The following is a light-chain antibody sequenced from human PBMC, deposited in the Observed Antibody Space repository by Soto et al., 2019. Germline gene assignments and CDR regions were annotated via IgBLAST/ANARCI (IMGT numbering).Light chain of an antibody. V-gene: IGLV1-40*01. CDR3: QSYDSSLSAYV. J-gene: IGLJ1*01. Sequence: QSVLAQPPSVSGAPGQTVTISCTGSSSNIGAGYDLHWYQQLPGTAPKLLLYGNSNRPSGVPDRFSGSKSGTSASLAITGLQAEDEADYYCQSYDSSLSAYVFGTGTKLT. CDR1: SSNIGAGYD. CDR2: GNS.